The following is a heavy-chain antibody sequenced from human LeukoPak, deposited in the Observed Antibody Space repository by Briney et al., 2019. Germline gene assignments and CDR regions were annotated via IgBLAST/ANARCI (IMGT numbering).Heavy chain of an antibody. CDR3: AKDLSSGWYSDY. Sequence: GGSLRLSCAASGFTFSSYSMNWVRQAPGKGLEWVSSISSSSSYIYYADSVKGRFTISRDNAKNSLYLQMNSLRAEDTAVYYCAKDLSSGWYSDYWGQGTLVTVSS. D-gene: IGHD6-19*01. V-gene: IGHV3-21*04. CDR1: GFTFSSYS. J-gene: IGHJ4*02. CDR2: ISSSSSYI.